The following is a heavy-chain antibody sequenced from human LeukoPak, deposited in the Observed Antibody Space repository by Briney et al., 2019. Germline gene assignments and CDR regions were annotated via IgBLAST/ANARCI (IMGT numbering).Heavy chain of an antibody. CDR1: GFTFSDYY. J-gene: IGHJ4*02. CDR2: ISSSGSSI. CDR3: ARAGIVGAATESPFDN. D-gene: IGHD1-26*01. V-gene: IGHV3-11*01. Sequence: GGSLRLSCAASGFTFSDYYMSWIRQAPGKGLEWLSYISSSGSSIYSADSVKGRFTISRDNAKNSLYLQMTSLRAGDTAVYYCARAGIVGAATESPFDNWGQGTLVTVSS.